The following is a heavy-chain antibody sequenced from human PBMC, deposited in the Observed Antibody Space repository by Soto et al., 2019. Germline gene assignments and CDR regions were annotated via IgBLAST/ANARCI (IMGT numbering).Heavy chain of an antibody. CDR3: ARVLTFGVVGYYGMDV. CDR2: IYSGGST. V-gene: IGHV3-53*01. D-gene: IGHD3-3*01. J-gene: IGHJ6*02. Sequence: GGSLRLSCAASGFTVSSNYMSWVRQAPGKGLEWVSVIYSGGSTYYADSVKGRFTISRDNSKNTLYLQMNSLRAEDTAVYYCARVLTFGVVGYYGMDVWGQGTTVTVSS. CDR1: GFTVSSNY.